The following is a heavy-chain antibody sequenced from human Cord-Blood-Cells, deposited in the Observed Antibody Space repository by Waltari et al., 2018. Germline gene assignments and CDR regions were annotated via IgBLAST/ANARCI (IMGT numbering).Heavy chain of an antibody. Sequence: EVQLVESGGGLVQPGRSLRLSCTASGFTFGDYAMSWVRQAPGKGLEWVGFIRSKAYGGTTEYAASVKGRFTISRDDSKSIAYLQMNSLKTEDTAVYYCTTPLGYCSSTSCYVAFDIWGQGTMVTVSS. CDR3: TTPLGYCSSTSCYVAFDI. CDR2: IRSKAYGGTT. J-gene: IGHJ3*02. D-gene: IGHD2-2*01. CDR1: GFTFGDYA. V-gene: IGHV3-49*04.